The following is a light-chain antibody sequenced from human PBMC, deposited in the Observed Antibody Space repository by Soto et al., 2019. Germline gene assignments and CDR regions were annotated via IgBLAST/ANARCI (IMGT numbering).Light chain of an antibody. V-gene: IGKV3-20*01. J-gene: IGKJ2*01. CDR3: QQYARPPFA. CDR2: DAS. Sequence: EIVLTQSPGTLSLSPGERATLSCRASQRISNSYLAWYQQTPGQAPRLLLYDASSRATGIPDRVSGSGSGTDFTLTISRLEPEDFAVYYCQQYARPPFAFGQGTKVEIK. CDR1: QRISNSY.